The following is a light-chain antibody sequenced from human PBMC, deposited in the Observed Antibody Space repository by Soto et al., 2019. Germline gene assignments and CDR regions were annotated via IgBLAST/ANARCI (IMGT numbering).Light chain of an antibody. CDR1: SSDVGGYNY. Sequence: QSALTQPRSVSGSPGQSVTISCTGTSSDVGGYNYVSWYQQHPGKAPKLMIYDVSKRPSGVPDRLSGSKSGNTASLTISGLHAEDEADYYCCSYAGSYTPVVFGTGTKVTVL. V-gene: IGLV2-11*01. CDR2: DVS. J-gene: IGLJ1*01. CDR3: CSYAGSYTPVV.